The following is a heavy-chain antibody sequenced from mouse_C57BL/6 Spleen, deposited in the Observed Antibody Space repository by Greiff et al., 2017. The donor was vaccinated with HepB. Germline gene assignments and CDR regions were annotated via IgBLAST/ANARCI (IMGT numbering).Heavy chain of an antibody. CDR3: ARWRPGTSYFDY. Sequence: QVQLQQPGAELVRPGSSVKLSCKASGYTFTSYWMHWVKQRPIQGLEWIGNIDPSDSETHYNQKFKDKATLTVDKSSSTAYMQLSSLTSEDSAVYYCARWRPGTSYFDYWGQGTTLTVSS. V-gene: IGHV1-52*01. D-gene: IGHD4-1*01. J-gene: IGHJ2*01. CDR1: GYTFTSYW. CDR2: IDPSDSET.